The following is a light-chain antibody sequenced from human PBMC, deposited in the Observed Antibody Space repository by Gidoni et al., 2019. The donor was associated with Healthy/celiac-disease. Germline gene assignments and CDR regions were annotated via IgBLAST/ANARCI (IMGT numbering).Light chain of an antibody. CDR1: QSVSSY. Sequence: EIVLTQSPATLSLSPGDSATLACRASQSVSSYLAWYQQKPGQAPRLLIYDASNRATGIPARFSGSGSGTDFTLTISSLEPEDFAVYCCQQRSNWPTLTFGGGTKVEIK. CDR3: QQRSNWPTLT. J-gene: IGKJ4*01. CDR2: DAS. V-gene: IGKV3-11*01.